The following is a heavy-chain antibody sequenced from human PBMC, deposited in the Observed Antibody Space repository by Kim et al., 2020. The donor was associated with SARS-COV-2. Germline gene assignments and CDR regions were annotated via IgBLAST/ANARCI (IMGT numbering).Heavy chain of an antibody. D-gene: IGHD2-2*01. CDR1: GGSISSSSYY. J-gene: IGHJ4*02. CDR3: ASRRVVPAATPEGDY. Sequence: SETLSLTCTVSGGSISSSSYYWGWIRQPPGKGLEWIGSIYYSGSTYYNPSLKSRVTISVDTSKNQFSLKLSSVTAADTAVYYCASRRVVPAATPEGDYWGQGTLVTVSS. V-gene: IGHV4-39*01. CDR2: IYYSGST.